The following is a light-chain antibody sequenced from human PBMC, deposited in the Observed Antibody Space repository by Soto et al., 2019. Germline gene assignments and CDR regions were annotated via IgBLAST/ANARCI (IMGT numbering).Light chain of an antibody. J-gene: IGLJ2*01. Sequence: QSALTQPPSASGSPGQSVTISCTGSSSDVGGYDYVSWYQQHPGKAPKVMIYEVNKRPSGVPDRFSGSKSGNTASLTVSGLQTEDEADYYCSSYAGGNNLVAFGGGTKVTVL. V-gene: IGLV2-8*01. CDR1: SSDVGGYDY. CDR3: SSYAGGNNLVA. CDR2: EVN.